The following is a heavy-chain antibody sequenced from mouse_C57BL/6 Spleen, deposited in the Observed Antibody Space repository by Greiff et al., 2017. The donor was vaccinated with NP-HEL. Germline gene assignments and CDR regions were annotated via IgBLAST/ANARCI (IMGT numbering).Heavy chain of an antibody. Sequence: EVKLVESGEGLVKPGGSLKLSCAASGFTFSSYAMSWVRQTPEKRLEWVAYISSGGDYIYYADTVKGRFTISRDNARNTLYLQMSSLKSEDTAMYYCTRAGLYYDYDWFAYWGQGTLVTVSA. V-gene: IGHV5-9-1*02. J-gene: IGHJ3*01. D-gene: IGHD2-4*01. CDR1: GFTFSSYA. CDR2: ISSGGDYI. CDR3: TRAGLYYDYDWFAY.